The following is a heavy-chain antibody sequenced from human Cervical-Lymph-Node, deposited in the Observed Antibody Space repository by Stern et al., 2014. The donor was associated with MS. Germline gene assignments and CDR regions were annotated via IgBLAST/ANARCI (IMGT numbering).Heavy chain of an antibody. D-gene: IGHD2-21*02. CDR1: GFTFSGYG. J-gene: IGHJ4*02. V-gene: IGHV3-33*01. CDR3: ARDLAPNCGGDCFSFDY. CDR2: IWFDGSKR. Sequence: VQLVESGGGVVQPGRSLRLSCAASGFTFSGYGMHWVRQAPGKGLEWVAVIWFDGSKRDYADSVKGRFTISRDISKSTVYLQVNSLRVEDTAVYYCARDLAPNCGGDCFSFDYWGQGTLVTVSS.